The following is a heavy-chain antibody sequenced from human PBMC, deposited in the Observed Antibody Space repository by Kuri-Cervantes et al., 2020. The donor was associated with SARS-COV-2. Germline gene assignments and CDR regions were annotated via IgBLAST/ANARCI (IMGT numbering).Heavy chain of an antibody. CDR1: GGSISSSSYY. Sequence: SETLSLTCTVPGGSISSSSYYWSWIRQPPGKGLEWIGYIYYSGSTNYNPSLKSRVTISVDTSKNQFSLKPSSVTAADTAVYYCARLVVAATPYYYYYMDVWGKGTTVTVSS. CDR3: ARLVVAATPYYYYYMDV. D-gene: IGHD2-15*01. J-gene: IGHJ6*03. V-gene: IGHV4-61*05. CDR2: IYYSGST.